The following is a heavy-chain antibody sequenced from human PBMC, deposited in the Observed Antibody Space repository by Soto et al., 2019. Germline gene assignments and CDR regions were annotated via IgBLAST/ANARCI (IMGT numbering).Heavy chain of an antibody. CDR3: ATPSLGDSIGH. D-gene: IGHD3-22*01. Sequence: CGFLRLSCGASGFNCSSYSMNWVRQAPGKGLEWVSSISSSSSYRYYADSVKGRFTISRDNAKNSLYLQMNSLRAEDTAVYYCATPSLGDSIGHWGQGTQVTVSS. CDR2: ISSSSSYR. V-gene: IGHV3-21*01. J-gene: IGHJ4*02. CDR1: GFNCSSYS.